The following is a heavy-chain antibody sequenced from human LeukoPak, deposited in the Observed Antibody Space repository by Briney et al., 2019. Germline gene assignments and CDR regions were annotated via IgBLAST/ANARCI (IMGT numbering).Heavy chain of an antibody. D-gene: IGHD1-26*01. Sequence: GESLKISCQGSGYSFTSYWIGWVRQMPGKGLEWMGIIYPGDSDTRYSPSFQGQATISADESISTAYPQWSSLKASDTAMYYCARRRDLYSGSYYPFDFWGQGTLVTVSS. CDR3: ARRRDLYSGSYYPFDF. CDR1: GYSFTSYW. J-gene: IGHJ4*02. CDR2: IYPGDSDT. V-gene: IGHV5-51*01.